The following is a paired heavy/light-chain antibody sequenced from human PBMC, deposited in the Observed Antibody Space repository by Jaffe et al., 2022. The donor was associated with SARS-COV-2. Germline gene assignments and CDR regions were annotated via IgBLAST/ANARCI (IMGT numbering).Light chain of an antibody. CDR2: GAS. CDR1: QSIRTY. J-gene: IGKJ2*01. Sequence: DIQMTQSPSSLSASVGDRVTITCRASQSIRTYLNWYQQKPGKAPELLIYGASTLHSGVPSRFSGSGSGTDFTLTISNLQREDFATYYCQQSYNTLLYTFGQGTKLEIK. CDR3: QQSYNTLLYT. V-gene: IGKV1-39*01.
Heavy chain of an antibody. Sequence: VQLQESGPGLVKPSQTLSLTCAVSGDSITSPHWWNWVRQPPGKGLEWIGEVFHSGNTNYNPSLKSRVAISVDKSKNQFSLNLTSVTAADTATYFCTRAGVSVAGFDSWGQGNLVTVSS. CDR2: VFHSGNT. J-gene: IGHJ4*02. D-gene: IGHD6-19*01. CDR3: TRAGVSVAGFDS. CDR1: GDSITSPHW. V-gene: IGHV4-4*02.